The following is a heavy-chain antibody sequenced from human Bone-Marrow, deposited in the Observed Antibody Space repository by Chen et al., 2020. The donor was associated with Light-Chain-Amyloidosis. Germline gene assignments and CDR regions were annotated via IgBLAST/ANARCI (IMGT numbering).Heavy chain of an antibody. Sequence: QVQLQQWGAGLLKPSETLSLTCAVYGGSFSGYNGSWIRQPPGKGLEWIGEINHSGSTNYNPSLRSRVTISVHTSKNQFSLRLSSVTAADTAVYYCARQRGLNYYDSSGRPPLCGMDVWGQGTTVTVSS. D-gene: IGHD3-22*01. CDR1: GGSFSGYN. CDR3: ARQRGLNYYDSSGRPPLCGMDV. J-gene: IGHJ6*02. CDR2: INHSGST. V-gene: IGHV4-34*01.